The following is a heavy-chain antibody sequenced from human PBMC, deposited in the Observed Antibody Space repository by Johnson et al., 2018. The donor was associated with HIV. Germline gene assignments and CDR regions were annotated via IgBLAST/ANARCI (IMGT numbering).Heavy chain of an antibody. CDR3: ARTIGDRPGGAFDV. Sequence: QVQLVESGGGVVRPERSLRLSCSASGFTFSRYAMHWVRQAPGKGLEWAAVISFDGSNKYFADSVKGRFTISRDNSKNTVRLQMNSLKAEDTGLYYCARTIGDRPGGAFDVWGQGTMVTVSS. D-gene: IGHD6-6*01. J-gene: IGHJ3*01. V-gene: IGHV3-30*04. CDR2: ISFDGSNK. CDR1: GFTFSRYA.